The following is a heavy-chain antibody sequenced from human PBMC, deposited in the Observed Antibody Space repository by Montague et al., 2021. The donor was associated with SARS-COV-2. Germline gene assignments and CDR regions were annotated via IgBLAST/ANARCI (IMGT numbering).Heavy chain of an antibody. J-gene: IGHJ4*02. V-gene: IGHV4-38-2*02. CDR3: ARWYYGSGSFYH. Sequence: SETLSLTCTVSGYSISSGYYCGWFRQQPGKGLQWIVNIIHCGGTYYSKPCKSRVTVTVDTSKNQFSPRLRSVTAADTAVYYCARWYYGSGSFYHWGQGTLVTVSS. CDR2: IIHCGGT. D-gene: IGHD3-10*01. CDR1: GYSISSGYY.